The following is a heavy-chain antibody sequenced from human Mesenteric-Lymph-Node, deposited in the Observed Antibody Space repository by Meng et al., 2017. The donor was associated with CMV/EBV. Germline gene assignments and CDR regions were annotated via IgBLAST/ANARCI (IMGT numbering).Heavy chain of an antibody. CDR2: ISSSGSTI. CDR3: AREGGYCSSTSCYTRYYGMDV. CDR1: GFTFSDYY. V-gene: IGHV3-11*01. J-gene: IGHJ6*02. D-gene: IGHD2-2*02. Sequence: GESLKISCAASGFTFSDYYMSWIRQAPGKGLEWVSYISSSGSTIYYADSVKGRFTISRDNAKNSLYLQMNSLRAEDTAVYYCAREGGYCSSTSCYTRYYGMDVWGQGTTVTVSS.